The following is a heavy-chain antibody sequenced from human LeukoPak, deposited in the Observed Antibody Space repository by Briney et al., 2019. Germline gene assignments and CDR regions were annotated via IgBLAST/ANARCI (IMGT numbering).Heavy chain of an antibody. Sequence: PGGSLRLSCAASGSIFSGYWMTWVRQAPGKGLEWVANMKQDGSERYYVDSVKGRFTISRDNAKSPLYLQMNSLRVEDTAVYYCARYLDFRADYYFDYWGQGTLVTVSS. V-gene: IGHV3-7*01. J-gene: IGHJ4*02. CDR1: GSIFSGYW. D-gene: IGHD3/OR15-3a*01. CDR2: MKQDGSER. CDR3: ARYLDFRADYYFDY.